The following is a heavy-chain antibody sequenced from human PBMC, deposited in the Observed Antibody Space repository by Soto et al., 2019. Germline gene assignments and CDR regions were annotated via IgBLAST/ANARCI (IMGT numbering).Heavy chain of an antibody. CDR2: ISAYTDTP. Sequence: ASVKVSCKASGYTFTKFCVTWVRRAPGQGLEWMGWISAYTDTPNYAQKFQGSVTMTIDTSTSTAYLDLRSLTSDATAVYYCARVKPGVEAWSDPWGRGTLVTVSS. V-gene: IGHV1-18*01. J-gene: IGHJ5*02. CDR3: ARVKPGVEAWSDP. CDR1: GYTFTKFC. D-gene: IGHD2-8*01.